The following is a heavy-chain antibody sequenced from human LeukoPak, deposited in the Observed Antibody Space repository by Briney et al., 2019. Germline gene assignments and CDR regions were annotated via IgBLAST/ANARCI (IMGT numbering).Heavy chain of an antibody. V-gene: IGHV4-28*05. J-gene: IGHJ4*02. CDR1: GYSISSSNW. CDR3: ASLDERISYFDY. CDR2: IYYSGSI. D-gene: IGHD3-3*02. Sequence: SDTLSLTCAVSGYSISSSNWWGWTRQPPGKGLEWIGYIYYSGSIYYNPSLKSRVTMSVDTSKNQFSLKLSSVTAADTAVYYCASLDERISYFDYWGQGTLVTVSS.